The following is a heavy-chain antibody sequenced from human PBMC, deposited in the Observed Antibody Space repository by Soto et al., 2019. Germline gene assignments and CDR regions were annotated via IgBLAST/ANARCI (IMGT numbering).Heavy chain of an antibody. CDR3: ATGSYGSENYYTRAKGNWFDP. D-gene: IGHD3-10*01. CDR1: GFTFSSYG. V-gene: IGHV3-33*01. CDR2: IWYDGSNK. Sequence: GGSLRLSCAASGFTFSSYGMHWVRQAPGKGLEWVAVIWYDGSNKYYADSVKGRFTISRDNSKNTLYLQMSSLRAEDAAVYYCATGSYGSENYYTRAKGNWFDPWGQGTLVTVSS. J-gene: IGHJ5*02.